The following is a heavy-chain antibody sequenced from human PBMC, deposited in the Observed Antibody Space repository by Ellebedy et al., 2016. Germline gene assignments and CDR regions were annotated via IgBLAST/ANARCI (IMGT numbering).Heavy chain of an antibody. Sequence: ASVKVSXXASGYTLTSYYMNWVRQPPGQGIEWLGIINPSGGNTNYAQKFQGRVSMATDTSTTAVYMELSSLRSEDTALYYCARGDYGGKSPGRAWGQGTLVTVSS. D-gene: IGHD4-23*01. V-gene: IGHV1-46*01. J-gene: IGHJ5*02. CDR2: INPSGGNT. CDR1: GYTLTSYY. CDR3: ARGDYGGKSPGRA.